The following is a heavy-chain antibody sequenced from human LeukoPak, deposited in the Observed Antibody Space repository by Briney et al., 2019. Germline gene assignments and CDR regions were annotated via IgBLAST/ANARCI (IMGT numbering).Heavy chain of an antibody. V-gene: IGHV3-30*18. CDR3: AKDPGRGKLERRAGWFDY. D-gene: IGHD1-1*01. J-gene: IGHJ4*02. CDR2: ISYDGSNK. CDR1: GFTFSSYV. Sequence: PGGSLRLSCAASGFTFSSYVMHWVRQAPGKGLEWVAVISYDGSNKYYADSVKGRFTISRDNSKNTLYLQMNSLRAEDTAVYYCAKDPGRGKLERRAGWFDYWGQGTLVTVSS.